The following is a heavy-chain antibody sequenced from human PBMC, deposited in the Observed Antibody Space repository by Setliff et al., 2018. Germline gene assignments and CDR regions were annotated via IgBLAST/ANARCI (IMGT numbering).Heavy chain of an antibody. J-gene: IGHJ2*01. D-gene: IGHD5-18*01. CDR2: ISSISSSTI. CDR1: GFNFMNYG. Sequence: GGSLRLSCAASGFNFMNYGMNWVRQAPGEGLEWVSYISSISSSTIYYADSVKGRFTISRDNSKNTLYLQMNSLNADDTAVYYCARDPDTSSKVDVWGRGTLVTVSS. V-gene: IGHV3-48*01. CDR3: ARDPDTSSKVDV.